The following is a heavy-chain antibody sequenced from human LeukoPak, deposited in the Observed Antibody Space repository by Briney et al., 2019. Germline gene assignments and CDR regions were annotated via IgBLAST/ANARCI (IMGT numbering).Heavy chain of an antibody. D-gene: IGHD5-12*01. J-gene: IGHJ4*02. CDR2: IYFLGTT. CDR3: ARRDIVATISM. CDR1: GGSISSSSYY. V-gene: IGHV4-39*01. Sequence: SETLSLTCTVSGGSISSSSYYWAWIRQPPGKGLEWIGSIYFLGTTFYSPSLKSRVTISVDTSKNQFSLKLSSVTAADTAVYFCARRDIVATISMWGQGTLVTVSS.